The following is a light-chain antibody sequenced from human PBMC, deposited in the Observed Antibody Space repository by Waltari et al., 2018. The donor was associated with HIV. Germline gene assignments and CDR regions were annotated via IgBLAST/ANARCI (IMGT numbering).Light chain of an antibody. CDR3: QSYDSDLGGSYV. CDR1: SSNIGAGYD. J-gene: IGLJ1*01. V-gene: IGLV1-40*01. Sequence: QSVLTQPPSVSGAPGQRVNISCTGSSSNIGAGYDVPWYQQLPGTAPKLLIYGNNNRPSGVPDRFSASKSDTSASLTITGLQAEHEGDYYCQSYDSDLGGSYVFGTGTKVSVL. CDR2: GNN.